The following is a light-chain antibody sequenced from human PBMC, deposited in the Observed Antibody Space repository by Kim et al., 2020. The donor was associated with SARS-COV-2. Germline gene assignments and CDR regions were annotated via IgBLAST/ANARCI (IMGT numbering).Light chain of an antibody. CDR2: DVT. Sequence: QSALTQPASVSGSPGQSITISCTGTSSDVGGYNFVSLYQHHPGKAPKFMIYDVTERPSGVSNRFSGSKSGNTASLTISGLQAEDEADYYCSSYTSSHTFVFGTGTKVTVL. CDR3: SSYTSSHTFV. J-gene: IGLJ1*01. CDR1: SSDVGGYNF. V-gene: IGLV2-14*03.